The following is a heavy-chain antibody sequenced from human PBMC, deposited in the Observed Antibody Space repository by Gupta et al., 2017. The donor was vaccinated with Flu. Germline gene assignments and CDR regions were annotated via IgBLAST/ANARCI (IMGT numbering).Heavy chain of an antibody. V-gene: IGHV4-61*02. CDR3: ARGQRTDGWLDYYFDY. Sequence: VQLQESGPGLVQPSQTLSLPCPVSGGSISSCSYYWSWLRQPAGKGLEWIGRIYTSGSTNYNPSLKRRVTRSVDTSKNQFSLKLSSVTAADTAVYYCARGQRTDGWLDYYFDYWGQGTLVTVSS. CDR2: IYTSGST. D-gene: IGHD6-19*01. J-gene: IGHJ4*02. CDR1: GGSISSCSYY.